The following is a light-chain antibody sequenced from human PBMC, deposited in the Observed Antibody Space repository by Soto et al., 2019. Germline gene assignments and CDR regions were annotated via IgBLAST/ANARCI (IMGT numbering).Light chain of an antibody. CDR1: SNDVGSYNL. CDR3: CSYAGSSTYV. J-gene: IGLJ1*01. V-gene: IGLV2-23*02. CDR2: EVS. Sequence: QSALTQPASVSGSPGQSITISCTGNSNDVGSYNLVSWYQQHPGKAPKVMIYEVSKRPSGVPNRFSGSKSGNTASLTISGLQAEDEADYYCCSYAGSSTYVFGTGTKVTVL.